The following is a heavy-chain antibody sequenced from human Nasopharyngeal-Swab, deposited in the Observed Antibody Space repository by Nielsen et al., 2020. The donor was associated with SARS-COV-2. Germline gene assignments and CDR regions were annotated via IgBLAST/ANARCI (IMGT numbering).Heavy chain of an antibody. V-gene: IGHV1-2*02. CDR3: ARERAGITEDGRFYYSGMDV. CDR1: GYTFINYY. D-gene: IGHD6-13*01. CDR2: IDSNSGFP. Sequence: ASVKVSCKASGYTFINYYIHWVRQAPAQGLEWMGWIDSNSGFPNYSHKFQGRVTMTRDTSMGTAYTELNRLTSDDTAVYYCARERAGITEDGRFYYSGMDVWGQGTSVAVSS. J-gene: IGHJ6*02.